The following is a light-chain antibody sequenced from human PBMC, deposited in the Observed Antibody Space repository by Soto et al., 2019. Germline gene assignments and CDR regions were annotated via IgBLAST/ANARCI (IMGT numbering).Light chain of an antibody. V-gene: IGLV2-14*01. Sequence: QSVLTQPASVSGSPGQSITISCTGTSSDVGAYNYDSWYQQYPGAAPKVIIYDVSHRPAGVPDRFSGSTSGTSASLAITGLQAEDEADYYCQSYDSSLSGSDVFGTGTKVTVL. CDR2: DVS. J-gene: IGLJ1*01. CDR1: SSDVGAYNY. CDR3: QSYDSSLSGSDV.